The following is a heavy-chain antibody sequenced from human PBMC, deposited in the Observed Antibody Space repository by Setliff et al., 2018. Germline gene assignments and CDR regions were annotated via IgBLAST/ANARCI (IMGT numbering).Heavy chain of an antibody. J-gene: IGHJ4*02. CDR2: IKHSGST. D-gene: IGHD3-3*01. CDR3: ARSPITIFGVVLHTLDY. V-gene: IGHV4-34*01. CDR1: GGSFSGYY. Sequence: PSETLSLTCAVDGGSFSGYYWSWIRQPPGKGLEWIGEIKHSGSTNYNPSLKSRVTISVDTSKNQFSLKLSSVTAADTAVYYCARSPITIFGVVLHTLDYWGQGTLVTVAS.